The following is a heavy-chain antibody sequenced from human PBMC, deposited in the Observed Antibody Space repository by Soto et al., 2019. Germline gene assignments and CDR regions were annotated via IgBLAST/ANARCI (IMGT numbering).Heavy chain of an antibody. D-gene: IGHD6-19*01. Sequence: SETLSLTCTVPGGSISSGDYYWSWIRQHPGKGLEWIGHIYNSGSTYYNPSLKSRFSISVDTSKNQISLRVRSVTAADTAVYYCARDEGSYSSGWPYFDYWGQGTLVTVSS. J-gene: IGHJ4*02. CDR2: IYNSGST. CDR3: ARDEGSYSSGWPYFDY. CDR1: GGSISSGDYY. V-gene: IGHV4-30-4*08.